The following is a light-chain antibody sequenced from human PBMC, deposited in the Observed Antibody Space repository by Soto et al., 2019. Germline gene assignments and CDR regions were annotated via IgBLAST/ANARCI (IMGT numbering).Light chain of an antibody. Sequence: EIVLTQSPGTLSLSPGERATLSCRASLSVSSNYLTWYQQKAGQAPRLLIYGASSRATGIADRFSGSGSGTDFTLTISRLEPEDFAVYYCPQYGTSPFTFGPGTKVDIK. J-gene: IGKJ3*01. CDR3: PQYGTSPFT. V-gene: IGKV3-20*01. CDR1: LSVSSNY. CDR2: GAS.